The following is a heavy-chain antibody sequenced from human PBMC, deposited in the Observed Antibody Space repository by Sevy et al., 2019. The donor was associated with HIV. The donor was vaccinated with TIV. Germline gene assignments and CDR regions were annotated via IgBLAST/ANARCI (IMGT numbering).Heavy chain of an antibody. V-gene: IGHV3-9*01. J-gene: IGHJ6*02. CDR2: ISWNSGST. D-gene: IGHD3-10*01. CDR1: GFTFDDYA. CDR3: AKDITTMVRGRYGMDV. Sequence: GGSLRLSCAASGFTFDDYAMHWVRQAPGKGLEWVSGISWNSGSTGYADSVKGRFTISRDNAKNSLYLQMNSLRAEDTALYYCAKDITTMVRGRYGMDVWGQGTTVTVSS.